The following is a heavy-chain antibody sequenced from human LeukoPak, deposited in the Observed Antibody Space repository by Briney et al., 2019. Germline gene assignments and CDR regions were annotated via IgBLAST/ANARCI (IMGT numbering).Heavy chain of an antibody. CDR2: INPNSGGT. Sequence: ASVKVSCKASGYTFTGYYMHWVRQAPGQGLEWMGRINPNSGGTNYAQKFQGRVTMTRDTSISTAYMELSRLRSDDTAVYYCAVMTTVVTPNFDYWGQGTLVTVSS. CDR3: AVMTTVVTPNFDY. CDR1: GYTFTGYY. D-gene: IGHD4-23*01. J-gene: IGHJ4*02. V-gene: IGHV1-2*06.